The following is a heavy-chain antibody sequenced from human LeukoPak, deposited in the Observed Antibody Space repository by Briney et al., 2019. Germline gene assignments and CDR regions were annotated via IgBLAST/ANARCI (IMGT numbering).Heavy chain of an antibody. D-gene: IGHD3-10*01. CDR2: IKQDGSEK. CDR3: ARAKSLFDS. V-gene: IGHV3-7*03. J-gene: IGHJ4*02. Sequence: MXXXXXAPGXGLEWVANIKQDGSEKYYVDSVKGRFTISRDNAKNSLYLQMNSLRAEDTAVYYCARAKSLFDSWGQGTLVTVSS.